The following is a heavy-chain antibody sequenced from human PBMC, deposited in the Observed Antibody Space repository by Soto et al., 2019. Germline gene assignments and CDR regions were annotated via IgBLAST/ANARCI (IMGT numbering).Heavy chain of an antibody. CDR3: AREDLYSSGWYEQ. Sequence: GGSLRLSCAASGFTFSSYWMSWVRQAPGKGLEWVANIKQDGSEKYYVDSVKGRFTISRDNAKNSLYLQMNSLRAEDTAVYYCAREDLYSSGWYEQWGQGTLVTVSS. CDR1: GFTFSSYW. D-gene: IGHD6-19*01. J-gene: IGHJ5*02. CDR2: IKQDGSEK. V-gene: IGHV3-7*01.